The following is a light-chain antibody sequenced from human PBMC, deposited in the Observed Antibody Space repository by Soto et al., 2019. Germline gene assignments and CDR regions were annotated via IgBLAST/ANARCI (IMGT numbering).Light chain of an antibody. CDR2: EVS. J-gene: IGLJ1*01. CDR3: SSYTSSSTLV. Sequence: QSALTQPASVSGSPGQSITISCTGTSTDVGGYNYVSWYQQHPGKAPKLMISEVSNRPSGVSNRFSGSKSGNTASLTISGFQAEDEADYYCSSYTSSSTLVFGTGTKVTVL. V-gene: IGLV2-14*01. CDR1: STDVGGYNY.